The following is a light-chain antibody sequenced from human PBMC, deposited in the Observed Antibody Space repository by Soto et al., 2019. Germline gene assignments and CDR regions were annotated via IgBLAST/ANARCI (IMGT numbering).Light chain of an antibody. V-gene: IGKV4-1*01. J-gene: IGKJ1*01. CDR1: HSVLYRSNNQNY. CDR3: QQYYSLWT. CDR2: WAS. Sequence: IGVTQSPDSLAVSLGERATINCKTSHSVLYRSNNQNYIAWFQHKEGQPPKLLIDWASIRESGVPDLFSGGGSGTYFTLTINGLQAEDVAVYYCQQYYSLWTFGQGTKVEIK.